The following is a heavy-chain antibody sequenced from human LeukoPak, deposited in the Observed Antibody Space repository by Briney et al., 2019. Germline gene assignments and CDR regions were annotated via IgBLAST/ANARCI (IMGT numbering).Heavy chain of an antibody. V-gene: IGHV3-43*01. Sequence: GGSLRLSCAASGFTFDDYTMHWVRQAPGKGLEWVSLISWDGGNTYYADSVKGRFTISRDNSKNSLYLQMNSLRTEDTALYYCARSPGLNDYDSSGYTYFDYWGQGTLVTVSS. CDR2: ISWDGGNT. CDR3: ARSPGLNDYDSSGYTYFDY. CDR1: GFTFDDYT. J-gene: IGHJ4*02. D-gene: IGHD3-22*01.